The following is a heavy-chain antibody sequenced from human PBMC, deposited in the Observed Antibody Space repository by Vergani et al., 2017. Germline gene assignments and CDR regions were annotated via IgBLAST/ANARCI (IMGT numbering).Heavy chain of an antibody. Sequence: EVQLLESGGGLVQPGGSLRLSCAASGFTFFNHAMTWVRQAPGQGLEWVSGVVGSVSTTYYADTVEGRFTISRDNSKKTLTIQRNSLRVEDTAMSFSARVFCEDSATYIRPVFDFGGQGTLVTVSS. V-gene: IGHV3-23*05. CDR2: VVGSVSTT. CDR1: GFTFFNHA. CDR3: ARVFCEDSATYIRPVFDF. J-gene: IGHJ4*02. D-gene: IGHD1-26*01.